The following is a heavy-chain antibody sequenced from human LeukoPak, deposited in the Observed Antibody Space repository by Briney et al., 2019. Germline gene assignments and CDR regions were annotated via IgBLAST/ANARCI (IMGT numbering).Heavy chain of an antibody. D-gene: IGHD6-19*01. CDR1: GYTFTSYD. CDR2: MNPNSGNT. J-gene: IGHJ6*03. Sequence: ASVKVSCKASGYTFTSYDINWVRQATGQGLEWMGWMNPNSGNTGYAQKVQGRVTMTRNTSISTAYMELSSLRSEDTAVYYCASRAVAGTSYYYYYYMDVWGKGTTVTVSS. CDR3: ASRAVAGTSYYYYYYMDV. V-gene: IGHV1-8*01.